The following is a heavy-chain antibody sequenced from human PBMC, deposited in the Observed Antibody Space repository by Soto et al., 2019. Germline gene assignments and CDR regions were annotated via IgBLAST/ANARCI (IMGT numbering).Heavy chain of an antibody. V-gene: IGHV3-13*01. CDR1: GFTFSSYD. CDR2: IGTAGDT. CDR3: ARGYSSGWYSVYGMDV. J-gene: IGHJ6*02. D-gene: IGHD6-19*01. Sequence: GGSLRLSCAASGFTFSSYDMHWVRQATGKGLEWVSAIGTAGDTYYPGSVKGRFTISRENAKNSLYLQMNSLRAGDTAVYYCARGYSSGWYSVYGMDVWGQGTTVTVSS.